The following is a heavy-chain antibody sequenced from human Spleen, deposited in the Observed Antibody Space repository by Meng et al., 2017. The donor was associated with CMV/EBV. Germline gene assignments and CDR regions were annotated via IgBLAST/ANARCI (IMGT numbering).Heavy chain of an antibody. CDR2: IYPSDSDI. V-gene: IGHV5-51*01. J-gene: IGHJ6*02. Sequence: GESLKISCKGSGYSFTYYWIGWVRQMPGKGLEWMGIIYPSDSDIRYSPSFRGQVTISADKSNSTAYLQWSSLKASDTAIYYCARHLFGYNSDSLPHAMDVWGQGTTVTVSS. D-gene: IGHD5-18*01. CDR1: GYSFTYYW. CDR3: ARHLFGYNSDSLPHAMDV.